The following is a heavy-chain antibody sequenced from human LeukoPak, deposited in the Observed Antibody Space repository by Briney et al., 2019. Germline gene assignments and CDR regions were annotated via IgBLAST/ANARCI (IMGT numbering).Heavy chain of an antibody. J-gene: IGHJ3*01. CDR2: ISYDGSNK. CDR1: GFTFSSYG. D-gene: IGHD6-19*01. V-gene: IGHV3-30*18. Sequence: PGGSLRLSCAASGFTFSSYGMHWVRQAPGKGLEWVAVISYDGSNKYYADSVKGRFTISRDNSKNTLYLQMNSLRAEDTAVYYCAKVGYSSGWYVRGVLWGQGTMVTVSS. CDR3: AKVGYSSGWYVRGVL.